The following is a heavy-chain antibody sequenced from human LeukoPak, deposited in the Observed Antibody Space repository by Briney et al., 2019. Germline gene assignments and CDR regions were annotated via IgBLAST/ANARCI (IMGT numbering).Heavy chain of an antibody. D-gene: IGHD5-12*01. V-gene: IGHV1-8*01. J-gene: IGHJ4*02. Sequence: ASVKVSCKASGYTFTSYDINWVRQATGQGLEWMGWMNPNSGNTGYAQKFQGRVTMTEDTSTDTAYMELSSLRSEDTAVYYCATQSANPWTGYSGYDPFDYWGQGTLVTVSS. CDR3: ATQSANPWTGYSGYDPFDY. CDR1: GYTFTSYD. CDR2: MNPNSGNT.